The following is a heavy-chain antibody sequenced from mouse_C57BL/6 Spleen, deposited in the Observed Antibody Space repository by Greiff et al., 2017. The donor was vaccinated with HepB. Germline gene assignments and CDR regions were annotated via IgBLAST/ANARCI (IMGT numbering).Heavy chain of an antibody. CDR1: GYTFTDYY. V-gene: IGHV1-26*01. CDR3: ARGGYDYGLPY. J-gene: IGHJ3*01. D-gene: IGHD2-4*01. Sequence: EVQLQQSGPELVKPGASVKISCKASGYTFTDYYMNWVKQSHGKSLEWIGDINPNNGGTSYNQKFKGKATLTVDKSSSTAYMELRSLTSEDSAVYYCARGGYDYGLPYWGQGTLVTVSA. CDR2: INPNNGGT.